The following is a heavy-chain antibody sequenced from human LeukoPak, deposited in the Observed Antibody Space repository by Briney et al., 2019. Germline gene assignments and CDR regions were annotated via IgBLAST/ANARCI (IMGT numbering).Heavy chain of an antibody. CDR3: ARVGRYSGYDFVHY. Sequence: ASVTVSCKASGYTFTSYGISWVRQAPGQGLEWMGWISAYNGNTNYAQKFQGRVTMTRDTSISTAYMELSRLRSDDTAVYYCARVGRYSGYDFVHYWGQGTLGTVSS. CDR2: ISAYNGNT. CDR1: GYTFTSYG. D-gene: IGHD5-12*01. J-gene: IGHJ4*02. V-gene: IGHV1-18*01.